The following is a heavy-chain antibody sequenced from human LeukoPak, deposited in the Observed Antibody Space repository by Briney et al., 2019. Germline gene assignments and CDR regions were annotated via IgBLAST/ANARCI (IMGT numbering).Heavy chain of an antibody. CDR2: INPTGGST. J-gene: IGHJ4*02. Sequence: ASVKVSCKASGYTFPSYFMHWVRQAPGQGLEWMGIINPTGGSTTYAQKFQGRVTMTRDTSTSTVYMELSSLRSDDTAVYYCARAAARRFDYWGQGTLVTVSS. CDR3: ARAAARRFDY. D-gene: IGHD6-6*01. CDR1: GYTFPSYF. V-gene: IGHV1-46*01.